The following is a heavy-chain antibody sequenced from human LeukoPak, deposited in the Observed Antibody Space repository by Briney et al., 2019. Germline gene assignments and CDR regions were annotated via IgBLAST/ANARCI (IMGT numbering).Heavy chain of an antibody. V-gene: IGHV4-34*01. CDR3: ARGATISETGYFDF. Sequence: SETLSLTCAVYGGSFSRYYWSWIRQSPGKGLEWIAEIDHRGDTNYNPSAKRRVTISVDTSKNQFSLKVRSLSAADTAVYYCARGATISETGYFDFWGQGTLVTVSS. CDR2: IDHRGDT. J-gene: IGHJ4*03. CDR1: GGSFSRYY. D-gene: IGHD5-24*01.